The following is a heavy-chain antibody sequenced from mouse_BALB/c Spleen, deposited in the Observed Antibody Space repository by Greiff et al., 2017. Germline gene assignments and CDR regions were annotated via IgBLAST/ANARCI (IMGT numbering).Heavy chain of an antibody. CDR2: ISYSGST. CDR3: ARDGRDYFDY. Sequence: DVHLVESGPGLVKPSQSLSLTCTVTGYSITSDYAWNWIRQFPGNKLEWMGYISYSGSTSYNPSLKSRISITRDTSKNQFFLQLNSVTTEDTATYYCARDGRDYFDYWGQGTTLTVSS. J-gene: IGHJ2*01. CDR1: GYSITSDYA. D-gene: IGHD2-3*01. V-gene: IGHV3-2*02.